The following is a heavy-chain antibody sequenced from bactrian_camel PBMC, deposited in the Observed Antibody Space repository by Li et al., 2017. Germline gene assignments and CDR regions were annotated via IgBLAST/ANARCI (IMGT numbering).Heavy chain of an antibody. J-gene: IGHJ6*01. D-gene: IGHD5*01. CDR3: AADYGSMHWAVRGGVRRADFGY. Sequence: HVQLVESGGGSVQAGGSLRLSCQASTNHFSTYYMGWFRQAPGKEREGVAVIDSDGSDDSAVYLESVKGRFTISKDNAKNTLYLQMNSLKPEDTGMYYCAADYGSMHWAVRGGVRRADFGYWGQGTQVTVS. V-gene: IGHV3S6*01. CDR2: IDSDGSDDSA. CDR1: TNHFSTYY.